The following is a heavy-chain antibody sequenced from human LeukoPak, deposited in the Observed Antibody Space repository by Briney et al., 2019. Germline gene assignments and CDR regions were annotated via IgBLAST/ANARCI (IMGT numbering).Heavy chain of an antibody. CDR1: GYTFTGYY. V-gene: IGHV1-2*02. CDR3: ARVASAVYSDY. CDR2: INPDSGGT. Sequence: GASVKVSCKASGYTFTGYYIHWVRQAPGQGLEWMGWINPDSGGTNYAQSFQGRVTMTRDTSISTAYMELNRLRSDDTAVYYCARVASAVYSDYWGQGTLVTVSS. J-gene: IGHJ4*02.